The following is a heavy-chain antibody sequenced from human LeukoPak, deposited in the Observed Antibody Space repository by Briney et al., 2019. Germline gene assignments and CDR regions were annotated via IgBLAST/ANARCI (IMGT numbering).Heavy chain of an antibody. D-gene: IGHD3-22*01. Sequence: GGSLRLSCAASGFTFSSYWMSWVRQAPGKGLEWVANIKQDGSEKYYVDSVKGRFTISRDNAKNSLYLQMNSLRAEDTAVYYCAKDSMIVVVSPFDYWGQGTLVTVSS. CDR3: AKDSMIVVVSPFDY. V-gene: IGHV3-7*03. CDR1: GFTFSSYW. CDR2: IKQDGSEK. J-gene: IGHJ4*02.